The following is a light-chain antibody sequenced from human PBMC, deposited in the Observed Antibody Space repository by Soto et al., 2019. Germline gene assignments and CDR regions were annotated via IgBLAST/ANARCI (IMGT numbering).Light chain of an antibody. CDR3: ATWDDSLNSLYV. J-gene: IGLJ1*01. Sequence: QPVLTQPPSASGTPGQRVTISCSGDSSSIARNTVSWYQQLPGMAPKLLIYLNSRRPSGVPDRFSGSKSGTSASLAISGPQYEDEAEYYCATWDDSLNSLYVFGTGTKVTVL. CDR2: LNS. V-gene: IGLV1-44*01. CDR1: SSSIARNT.